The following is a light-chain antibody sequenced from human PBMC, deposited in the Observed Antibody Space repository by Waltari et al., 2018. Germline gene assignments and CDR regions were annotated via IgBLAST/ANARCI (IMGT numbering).Light chain of an antibody. V-gene: IGLV2-14*01. Sequence: QSALTQPASVSGSPGQSIPISCTATSRDVGGYNYASGYQQHPGKAPKRMIYEVSNRPSGVSNRFSGSKSGNTASLTISGLQTEDEADYYCSSYTDSSTLVFGGGTKLTDL. CDR1: SRDVGGYNY. CDR2: EVS. J-gene: IGLJ3*02. CDR3: SSYTDSSTLV.